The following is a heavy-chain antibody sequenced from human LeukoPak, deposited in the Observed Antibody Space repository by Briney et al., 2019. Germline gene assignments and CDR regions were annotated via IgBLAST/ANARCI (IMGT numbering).Heavy chain of an antibody. CDR2: MYYSGSS. J-gene: IGHJ1*01. CDR3: ARDHPTYSSGWSSAEYFQH. V-gene: IGHV4-59*01. D-gene: IGHD6-19*01. CDR1: GGSISSYY. Sequence: SETLSLTCTVSGGSISSYYWSWIRQPPGKGLEWIGYMYYSGSSNGNPSLKSRVTISVDTSKNQFSLKLSSVTAADTAVYYCARDHPTYSSGWSSAEYFQHWGQDTLVTVSS.